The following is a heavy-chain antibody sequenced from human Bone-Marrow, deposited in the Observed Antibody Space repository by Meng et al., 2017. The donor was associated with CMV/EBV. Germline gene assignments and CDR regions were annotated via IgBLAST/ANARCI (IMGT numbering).Heavy chain of an antibody. D-gene: IGHD3-10*01. Sequence: ASVKVSCKASGYTFTGYYMHWVRQAPGQGLEWMGWINPNSGGTNYAQKFQGRVTMTRDTSISTAYMELSRLRSDDTAVYYCASDSSTGDYYYYYGMDVWGQGTTVTVSS. CDR2: INPNSGGT. V-gene: IGHV1-2*02. CDR1: GYTFTGYY. J-gene: IGHJ6*02. CDR3: ASDSSTGDYYYYYGMDV.